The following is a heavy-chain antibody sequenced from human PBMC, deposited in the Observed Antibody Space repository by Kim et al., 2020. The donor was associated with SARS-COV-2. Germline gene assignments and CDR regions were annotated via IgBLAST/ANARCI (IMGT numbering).Heavy chain of an antibody. Sequence: GGSLRLSCAASGFTFSTYALRWVRQAPGKGLEWVSSLSGNSVNTYYSDSVKGRFTISRDNSHNTLYLQMNTLRAEDTAIYYCAKGGFGGVGVSFLWGR. CDR3: AKGGFGGVGVSFL. D-gene: IGHD3-3*01. J-gene: IGHJ2*01. CDR1: GFTFSTYA. CDR2: LSGNSVNT. V-gene: IGHV3-23*01.